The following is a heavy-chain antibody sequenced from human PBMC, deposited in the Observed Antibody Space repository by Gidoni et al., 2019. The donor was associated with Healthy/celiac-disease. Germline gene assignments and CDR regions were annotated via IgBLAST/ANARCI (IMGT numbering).Heavy chain of an antibody. Sequence: QVQMVDSGGGLVQPGRSLRLSCAAPVFTSISHGMHWVRQAPGKGLEWVAVISYDGSNKYYADSVKGRFTISRDNSKNTLYLQMNSLRAEDTAVYYCAKDPSGSYYGVSLDYWGQGTLVTVSS. D-gene: IGHD1-26*01. CDR1: VFTSISHG. CDR2: ISYDGSNK. CDR3: AKDPSGSYYGVSLDY. V-gene: IGHV3-30*18. J-gene: IGHJ4*02.